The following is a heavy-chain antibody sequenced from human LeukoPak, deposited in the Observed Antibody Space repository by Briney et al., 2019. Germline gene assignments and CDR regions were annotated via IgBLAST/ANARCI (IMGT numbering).Heavy chain of an antibody. J-gene: IGHJ3*02. CDR3: ARVRVGSGSSHAADAFDI. CDR2: IYSDGSST. D-gene: IGHD1-26*01. Sequence: GGSLRLSCAASGFTFSSYWMHWVRQAPGKWLVWVSRIYSDGSSTSYADSVKGRFTISRDNAKNTLYLQMNSLRAEDTAVYYCARVRVGSGSSHAADAFDIWGQGTMVTVSS. CDR1: GFTFSSYW. V-gene: IGHV3-74*01.